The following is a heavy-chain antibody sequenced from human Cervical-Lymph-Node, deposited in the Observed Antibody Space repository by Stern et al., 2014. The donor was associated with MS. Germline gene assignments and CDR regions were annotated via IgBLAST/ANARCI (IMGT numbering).Heavy chain of an antibody. D-gene: IGHD1-1*01. CDR2: IYWDDDK. Sequence: ESGPTLVKPTQTLTLTCTFSGFSLSTSGAGVGWIRQPPGKALEWLALIYWDDDKRYSPSLESRLTITKDTSKNLVFLTMTNMDPVDTATYYCAHLTTATALDYWGQGTLVTVSS. CDR1: GFSLSTSGAG. J-gene: IGHJ4*02. CDR3: AHLTTATALDY. V-gene: IGHV2-5*02.